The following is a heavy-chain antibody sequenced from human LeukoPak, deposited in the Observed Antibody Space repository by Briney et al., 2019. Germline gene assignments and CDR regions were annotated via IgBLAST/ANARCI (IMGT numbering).Heavy chain of an antibody. CDR2: MNPNSGNT. CDR3: ARSLSIAVVGTFGY. Sequence: ASVKVSCKASGYTFTSYDINWVRQATGQGLEWMGLMNPNSGNTGYAQKFQGRVTITRNTSISTAYMELSSLRSEDTAVYYCARSLSIAVVGTFGYWGQGTLVTVSS. V-gene: IGHV1-8*03. D-gene: IGHD6-19*01. J-gene: IGHJ4*02. CDR1: GYTFTSYD.